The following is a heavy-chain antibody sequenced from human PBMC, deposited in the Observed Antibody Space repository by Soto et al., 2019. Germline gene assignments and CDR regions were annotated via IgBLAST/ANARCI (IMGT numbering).Heavy chain of an antibody. D-gene: IGHD4-17*01. Sequence: EVQLVESGGGLVKPGGSLRLSCAASGFTFSNAWMIWVRQAPGKGLEWVGRIKRNADGGTADYAAPVKGRFTISRDDSKNTLYLQMNSLKTEDTAVYYCTTAANTVTTIDYWGQGTLVTVSS. V-gene: IGHV3-15*01. CDR1: GFTFSNAW. J-gene: IGHJ4*02. CDR3: TTAANTVTTIDY. CDR2: IKRNADGGTA.